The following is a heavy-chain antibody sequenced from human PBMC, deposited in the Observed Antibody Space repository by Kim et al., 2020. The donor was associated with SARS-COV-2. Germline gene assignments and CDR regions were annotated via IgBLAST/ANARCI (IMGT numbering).Heavy chain of an antibody. V-gene: IGHV3-23*01. CDR3: MKGGWGSMWDH. CDR1: GFTFTGYA. Sequence: GGSLRLSCTTSGFTFTGYAMSWVRQAPGKGLEWVSSIDGSDGTTYYVDSVKGRVTTSRDNSKNTLYLQMRTLSDDDTAVYYCMKGGWGSMWDHWGQGTLVTVSS. D-gene: IGHD2-21*01. CDR2: IDGSDGTT. J-gene: IGHJ4*02.